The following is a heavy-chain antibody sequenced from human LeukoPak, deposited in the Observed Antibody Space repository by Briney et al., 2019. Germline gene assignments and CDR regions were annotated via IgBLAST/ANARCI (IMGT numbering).Heavy chain of an antibody. CDR2: TYYRSKWYN. CDR3: AREIGTYRPFEF. Sequence: SQTLTLTCAISGDTVSSNSAACNWIRQSPSRGLEWLGRTYYRSKWYNDYAVSVKSRITINPDTSKNQFSLQLNSVIPEDTAVYYCAREIGTYRPFEFWGQGTLVTVSS. V-gene: IGHV6-1*01. D-gene: IGHD6-13*01. J-gene: IGHJ4*02. CDR1: GDTVSSNSAA.